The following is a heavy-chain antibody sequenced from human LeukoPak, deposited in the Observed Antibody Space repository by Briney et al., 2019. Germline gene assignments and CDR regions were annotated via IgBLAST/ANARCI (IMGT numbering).Heavy chain of an antibody. V-gene: IGHV3-30*14. CDR2: ISYDGSNK. J-gene: IGHJ5*02. CDR3: ARVDYSTGFDP. CDR1: GFTFSSYA. D-gene: IGHD6-13*01. Sequence: GGSLRLSCAASGFTFSSYAMHWVRQAPGKGLEWVAVISYDGSNKYYADSVKGRFTISRDNSKNTLYLQMNNLRADDTAVYYCARVDYSTGFDPWGQGTLVTVSS.